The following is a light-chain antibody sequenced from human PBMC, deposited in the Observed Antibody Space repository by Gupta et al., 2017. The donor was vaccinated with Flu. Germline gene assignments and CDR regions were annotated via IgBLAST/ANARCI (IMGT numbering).Light chain of an antibody. CDR2: ADD. Sequence: SYELTQPPSVSVSPGQTASIHCPGDQLGDKYACWYQHKAGESPVRGSYADDKRPSGVPERFYGANSGNKDTLTISGTQAMEEAYYYCPTWESATVVFGGGTNLTVI. V-gene: IGLV3-1*01. CDR1: QLGDKY. J-gene: IGLJ2*01. CDR3: PTWESATVV.